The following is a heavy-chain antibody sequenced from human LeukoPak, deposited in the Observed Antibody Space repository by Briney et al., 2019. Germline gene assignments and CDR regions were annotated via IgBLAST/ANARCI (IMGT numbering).Heavy chain of an antibody. Sequence: GSIILIFGTPNYAQKFQVRVTITADESTSTAYMELSSLRSEDTAVYYCASPLDSGSYIFDYWGQGTLVTVSS. D-gene: IGHD1-26*01. CDR2: IILIFGTP. CDR3: ASPLDSGSYIFDY. J-gene: IGHJ4*02. V-gene: IGHV1-69*01.